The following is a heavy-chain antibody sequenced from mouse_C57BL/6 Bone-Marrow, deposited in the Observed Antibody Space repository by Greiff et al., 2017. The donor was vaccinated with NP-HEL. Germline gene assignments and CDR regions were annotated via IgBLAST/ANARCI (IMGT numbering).Heavy chain of an antibody. V-gene: IGHV1-64*01. CDR3: ARRITTVVDYAMDY. Sequence: QVQLQQSGAELVKPGASVKLSCKASGYTFTSYWMHWVKQRPGQGLEWIGMIHPNSGSTNYNEKFKSKATLTVDKSSSTAYMQLSSLTSEDSAVYYCARRITTVVDYAMDYWGQGTSVTVSS. D-gene: IGHD1-1*01. CDR2: IHPNSGST. J-gene: IGHJ4*01. CDR1: GYTFTSYW.